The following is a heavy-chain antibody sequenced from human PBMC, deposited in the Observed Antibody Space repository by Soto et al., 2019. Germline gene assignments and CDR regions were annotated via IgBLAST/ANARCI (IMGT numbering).Heavy chain of an antibody. J-gene: IGHJ4*02. Sequence: PSETLSRTCTFSVGSIGSFYWTWIRQPAGKGLEWIGRIYTSGSTNFNPSLGSRVTMSVDTSKNQFSLKLSSVTAADTAVYYCARALVGGPFDFWGQGTLVTVSS. CDR2: IYTSGST. CDR1: VGSIGSFY. V-gene: IGHV4-4*07. CDR3: ARALVGGPFDF. D-gene: IGHD1-26*01.